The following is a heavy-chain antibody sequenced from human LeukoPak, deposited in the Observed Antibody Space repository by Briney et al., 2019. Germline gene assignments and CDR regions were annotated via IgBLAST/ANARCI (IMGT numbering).Heavy chain of an antibody. CDR2: ISGSGDRT. D-gene: IGHD3-16*01. Sequence: GGSLRLSCAASGFTFSSSAMSWVRQAPGKGLEWVSTISGSGDRTYYADSVKGRFTISRDNSKNTLFLHMNSLRAEDTAVYYCAKSQKLGGGVFDYWGQGTLVTVSS. CDR3: AKSQKLGGGVFDY. V-gene: IGHV3-23*01. CDR1: GFTFSSSA. J-gene: IGHJ4*02.